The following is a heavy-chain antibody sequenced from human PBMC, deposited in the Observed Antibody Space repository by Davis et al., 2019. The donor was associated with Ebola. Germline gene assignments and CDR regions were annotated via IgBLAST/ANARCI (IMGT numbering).Heavy chain of an antibody. V-gene: IGHV1-2*04. CDR3: ARGGESLLHYYYYGMDV. CDR2: INPNSGGT. Sequence: ASVKVSCKASGYTFTGYYMHWVRQAPGQGLEWMGWINPNSGGTNYAQKFQGWVTMTRDTSISTVYMELSSLRSEDTAVYYCARGGESLLHYYYYGMDVWGQGTTVTVSS. J-gene: IGHJ6*02. CDR1: GYTFTGYY.